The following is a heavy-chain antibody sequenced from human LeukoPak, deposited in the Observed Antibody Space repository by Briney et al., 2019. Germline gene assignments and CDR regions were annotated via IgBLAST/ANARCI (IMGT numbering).Heavy chain of an antibody. CDR2: FDPEDGET. Sequence: ASVKVSCKVSGYTLTELSMHWVRQAPEKGLEWMGGFDPEDGETIYAQKFQGRVTMTEDTSTDTAYMELSSLRSEDTAVYYCAAFPITMIVVVITTPFDYWGQGTLVTVSS. V-gene: IGHV1-24*01. J-gene: IGHJ4*02. CDR3: AAFPITMIVVVITTPFDY. CDR1: GYTLTELS. D-gene: IGHD3-22*01.